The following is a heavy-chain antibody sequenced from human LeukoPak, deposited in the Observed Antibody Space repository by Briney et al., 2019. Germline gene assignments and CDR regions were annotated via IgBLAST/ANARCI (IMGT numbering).Heavy chain of an antibody. V-gene: IGHV3-30*18. J-gene: IGHJ4*02. CDR1: GFTFSSYG. CDR3: AKDASIAAFDY. Sequence: HSGGSLRLSCAASGFTFSSYGMHWVRQAPGKGPEWVAVISYDGSNKYYADSVKGRSTISRDNSKNTLYLQMNSLRAEDTAVYYCAKDASIAAFDYWGQGTLVTVSS. CDR2: ISYDGSNK. D-gene: IGHD6-6*01.